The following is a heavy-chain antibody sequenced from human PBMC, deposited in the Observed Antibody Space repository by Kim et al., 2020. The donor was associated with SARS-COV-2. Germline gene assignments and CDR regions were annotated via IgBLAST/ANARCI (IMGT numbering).Heavy chain of an antibody. CDR2: ISGSGGST. D-gene: IGHD6-13*01. J-gene: IGHJ4*02. V-gene: IGHV3-23*01. Sequence: APGKGLEWVSAISGSGGSTYYADSVKGRFTISRDNSKNTLYLQMNSLRAEDTAVYYCAKVNRAAAAFDYWGQGTLVTVSS. CDR3: AKVNRAAAAFDY.